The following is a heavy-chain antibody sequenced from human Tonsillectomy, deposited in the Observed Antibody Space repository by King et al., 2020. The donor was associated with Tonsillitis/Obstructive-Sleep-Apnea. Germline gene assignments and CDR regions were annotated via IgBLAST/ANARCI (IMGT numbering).Heavy chain of an antibody. J-gene: IGHJ6*02. CDR2: INPNSGGT. Sequence: VQLVESGAEVKKPGASVKVSCKASGYTFTGYYLHWVRQAPGQGLEWMGWINPNSGGTKYAKKFQGRVRMTRETSISTAYMGLNRLKSDDTAVYYCARGDYYAMDVWGQGTTVTVSS. CDR3: ARGDYYAMDV. CDR1: GYTFTGYY. V-gene: IGHV1-2*02.